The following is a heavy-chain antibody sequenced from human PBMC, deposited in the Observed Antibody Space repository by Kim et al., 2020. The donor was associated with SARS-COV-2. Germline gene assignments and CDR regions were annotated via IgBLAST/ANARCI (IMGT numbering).Heavy chain of an antibody. D-gene: IGHD2-2*01. CDR1: GFTFSGYE. Sequence: GGSLRLSCAASGFTFSGYEMNWVRQAPGKGLEWVSYISSSGITIYYADSVKGRFTISRDNAKNSLYLQMNSLSAEDTAVYYCARVVPRIVVVPVGMVGMDVCDQGNTVTVS. J-gene: IGHJ6*02. V-gene: IGHV3-48*03. CDR2: ISSSGITI. CDR3: ARVVPRIVVVPVGMVGMDV.